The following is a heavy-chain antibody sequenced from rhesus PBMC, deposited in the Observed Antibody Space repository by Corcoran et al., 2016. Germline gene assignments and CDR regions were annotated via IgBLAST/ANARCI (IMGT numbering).Heavy chain of an antibody. J-gene: IGHJ3*01. CDR1: GGSISDDYY. V-gene: IGHV4-106*01. D-gene: IGHD1-1*01. CDR2: IYGSGGGT. CDR3: ASPLRSWNYVAFDF. Sequence: QVQLQESGPGLVKPSETLSLTCAVSGGSISDDYYWSWIRQPPGKGLECIGYIYGSGGGTNYNPSRKIRVTISIDTSKNQFSLKLSSVTAADTAVYYCASPLRSWNYVAFDFWGQGLRVTVSS.